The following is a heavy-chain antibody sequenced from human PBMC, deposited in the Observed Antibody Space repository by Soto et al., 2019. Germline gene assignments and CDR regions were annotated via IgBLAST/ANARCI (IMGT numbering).Heavy chain of an antibody. CDR1: GFTFSSYG. CDR3: AKDRGYCSGGSCYHLDY. J-gene: IGHJ4*02. Sequence: QVQLVESGGGVVQPGRSLRLSCAASGFTFSSYGMHWVRQAPGKGLEWVAVISYDGSNKYYADSVKGRFTIARDNSKNTLYLQMNRLRAEDTAVYYCAKDRGYCSGGSCYHLDYWGQGTLVTVSS. V-gene: IGHV3-30*18. CDR2: ISYDGSNK. D-gene: IGHD2-15*01.